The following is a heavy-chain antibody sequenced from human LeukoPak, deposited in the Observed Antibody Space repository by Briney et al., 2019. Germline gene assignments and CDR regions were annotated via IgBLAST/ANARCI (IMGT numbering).Heavy chain of an antibody. CDR3: ARQRKARSGHLVGSFDY. V-gene: IGHV4-30-4*01. CDR1: GGSISSGDYY. CDR2: IYYSGST. D-gene: IGHD1-26*01. Sequence: SQTLSLTCTVSGGSISSGDYYWSWIRQPPGKGLEWIGYIYYSGSTNYNPSLKSRVTISVDTSKNQFSLKLSSVTAADTAVYYCARQRKARSGHLVGSFDYWGQGTLVTVSS. J-gene: IGHJ4*02.